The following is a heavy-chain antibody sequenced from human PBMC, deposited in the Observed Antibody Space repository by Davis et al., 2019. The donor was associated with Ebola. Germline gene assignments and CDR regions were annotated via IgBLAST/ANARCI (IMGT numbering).Heavy chain of an antibody. Sequence: GESLKTSCQGVGYSFPSYWIGWVRQMPGKGLEWMGIIYPGDSDTISSPSFQGQVTISADKSISTAYLQWSSLKASDTAMYYCARPTGYSSGRFDYWGQGTLVTVSS. CDR2: IYPGDSDT. J-gene: IGHJ4*02. CDR3: ARPTGYSSGRFDY. D-gene: IGHD6-19*01. CDR1: GYSFPSYW. V-gene: IGHV5-51*01.